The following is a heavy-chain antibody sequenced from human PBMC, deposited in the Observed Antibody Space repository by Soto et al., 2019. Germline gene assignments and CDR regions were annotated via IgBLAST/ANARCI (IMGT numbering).Heavy chain of an antibody. CDR1: GLTLSEYY. J-gene: IGHJ6*02. D-gene: IGHD2-2*01. CDR3: VRQGYCSSTSCFDAMDV. Sequence: GRSLRLSCEASGLTLSEYYMDWFRQAPGRGLGGSGRSRNEANDYIMDYAWSVKGRFRVSRANSKCTFILQMSELKTEHTTAFYCVRQGYCSSTSCFDAMDVWGQGTTVTVSS. V-gene: IGHV3-72*01. CDR2: SRNEANDYIM.